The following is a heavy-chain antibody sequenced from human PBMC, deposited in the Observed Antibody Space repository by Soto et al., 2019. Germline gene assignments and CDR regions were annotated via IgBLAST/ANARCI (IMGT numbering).Heavy chain of an antibody. D-gene: IGHD2-8*01. CDR1: GFSLTTRGMA. V-gene: IGHV2-5*02. CDR2: IYWGDYK. Sequence: QITLKESGPTLVKPTQTLTLTCTFSGFSLTTRGMAVGWIRQPPGKALEWRSIIYWGDYKRYNPSLKSRLTSTKDTSTNQVVLTLTYVDPVDTATYYCAHGDGVLGRDLFDPWGHGTLVTVSS. CDR3: AHGDGVLGRDLFDP. J-gene: IGHJ5*02.